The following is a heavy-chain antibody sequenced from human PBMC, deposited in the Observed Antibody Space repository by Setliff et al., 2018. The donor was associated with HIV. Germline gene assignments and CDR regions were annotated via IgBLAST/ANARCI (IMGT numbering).Heavy chain of an antibody. CDR2: VSQDGNEK. Sequence: GGSLRLSCSGSGFTFSSYWMGWVRQAPGKGLEWVAYVSQDGNEKSYVDSVKGRFSIDRDSAKSTVYLQMNNLRAGDTAVYFCARVEGKRLWRSQYYYYIDVWGKGTTVTVSS. V-gene: IGHV3-7*03. D-gene: IGHD5-12*01. J-gene: IGHJ6*03. CDR1: GFTFSSYW. CDR3: ARVEGKRLWRSQYYYYIDV.